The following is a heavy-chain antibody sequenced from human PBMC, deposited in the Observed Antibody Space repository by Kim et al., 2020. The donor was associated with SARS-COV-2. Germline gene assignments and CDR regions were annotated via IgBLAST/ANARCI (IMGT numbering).Heavy chain of an antibody. J-gene: IGHJ4*02. Sequence: GESLQISCKGSGYSFTSYWISWVRQMPGKGLEWMGRIDPSDSYTNYSPSFQGHVTISADKSISTAYLQWSSLKASDTAMYYCARQGMDSSSWYYFDYWGQGTLVTVSS. D-gene: IGHD6-13*01. CDR1: GYSFTSYW. V-gene: IGHV5-10-1*01. CDR3: ARQGMDSSSWYYFDY. CDR2: IDPSDSYT.